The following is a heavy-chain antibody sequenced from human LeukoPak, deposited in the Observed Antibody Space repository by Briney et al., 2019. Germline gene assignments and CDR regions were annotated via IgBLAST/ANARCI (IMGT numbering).Heavy chain of an antibody. CDR2: INSDGSRT. V-gene: IGHV3-74*01. Sequence: RAGGSLRLSCAASGFTFSSYWMHWVRQAPGKGLVWVSRINSDGSRTSYADPVKGRFTISRDNAKNTLYLQMNSLRAEDTAVYYCARDGIAESSDYWGQGTLVTVSS. J-gene: IGHJ4*02. CDR1: GFTFSSYW. CDR3: ARDGIAESSDY. D-gene: IGHD6-13*01.